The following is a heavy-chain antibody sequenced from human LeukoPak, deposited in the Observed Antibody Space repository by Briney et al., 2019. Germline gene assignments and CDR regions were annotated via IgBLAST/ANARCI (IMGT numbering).Heavy chain of an antibody. Sequence: GGSLRLSCAASGFTFSSYAMSWVRQAPGKGLEWVSGIGGTGGNTYYADSVKGRFTISRDNSNNTVYLQMNSLRAEDTAVYYCAKDATPSTILYYFDYWGQGTLVTVSS. CDR2: IGGTGGNT. D-gene: IGHD1-26*01. V-gene: IGHV3-23*01. CDR1: GFTFSSYA. J-gene: IGHJ4*02. CDR3: AKDATPSTILYYFDY.